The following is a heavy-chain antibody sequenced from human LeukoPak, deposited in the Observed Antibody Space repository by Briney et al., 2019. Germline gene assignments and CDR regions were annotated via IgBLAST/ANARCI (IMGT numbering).Heavy chain of an antibody. CDR3: ARGKSDYYYYMDV. J-gene: IGHJ6*03. CDR1: GFTFSSYW. Sequence: GGSLRLSCAASGFTFSSYWMTWVRQAPGKGLEWVANIKQDGSETYYVDSVKGRFTISRDNAKNSLYLQMNSLRAEDTALYYCARGKSDYYYYMDVWGKGTTVTVSS. CDR2: IKQDGSET. V-gene: IGHV3-7*03.